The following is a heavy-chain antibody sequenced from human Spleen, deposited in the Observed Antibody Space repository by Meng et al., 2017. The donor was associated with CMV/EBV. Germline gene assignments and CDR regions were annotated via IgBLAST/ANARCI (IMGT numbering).Heavy chain of an antibody. CDR1: GLTFRHAW. Sequence: GLTFRHAWMSWVRQAPGKELEWVGRIKSTTAGGTTDYAAPVKGRFTISRDDSKNTVHLQMNSLKSEDTAVYYCATTQVGAPDYWGQGTLVTVSS. D-gene: IGHD1-26*01. V-gene: IGHV3-15*01. J-gene: IGHJ4*02. CDR3: ATTQVGAPDY. CDR2: IKSTTAGGTT.